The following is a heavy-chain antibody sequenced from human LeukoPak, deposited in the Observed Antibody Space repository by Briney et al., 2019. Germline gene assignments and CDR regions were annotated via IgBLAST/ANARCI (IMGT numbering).Heavy chain of an antibody. CDR2: ISSSSSYI. J-gene: IGHJ4*02. V-gene: IGHV3-21*01. Sequence: PGGSLRLSCAASGFTFSSYSMNWVRQAPGKGLEWVSSISSSSSYIYYADSVKGRFTISRDNAKNSLYLQMNSLRAEDTAVYYCARRPNYDFWSGTSDYWGQGTLVTVSS. CDR3: ARRPNYDFWSGTSDY. CDR1: GFTFSSYS. D-gene: IGHD3-3*01.